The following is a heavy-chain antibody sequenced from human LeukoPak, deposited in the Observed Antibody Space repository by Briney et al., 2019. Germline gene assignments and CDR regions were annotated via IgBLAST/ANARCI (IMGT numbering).Heavy chain of an antibody. D-gene: IGHD3-10*01. J-gene: IGHJ5*02. Sequence: ASVTVSCKASGGTFSSYAISWVRQAPGQGLEWMGGIIPIFGTTNYAQKFQGRVTITADESTSTAYMELSSLRSEDTAVYYCAINEVTMVRGRNNWFDPWGQGTLVTVSS. CDR1: GGTFSSYA. V-gene: IGHV1-69*13. CDR3: AINEVTMVRGRNNWFDP. CDR2: IIPIFGTT.